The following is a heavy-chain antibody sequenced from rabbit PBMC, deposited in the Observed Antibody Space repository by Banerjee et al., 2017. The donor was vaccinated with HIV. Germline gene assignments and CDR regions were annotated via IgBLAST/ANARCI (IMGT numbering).Heavy chain of an antibody. J-gene: IGHJ4*01. CDR3: ARDWDWTLDL. CDR2: IYGDNSGIT. V-gene: IGHV1S40*01. CDR1: GFDLSSGSY. Sequence: QSLQESGGGLVKPGASLTLTCTASGFDLSSGSYMCWVRQAPGKGLEWIGCIYGDNSGITYYASWAKGRFTVSKASSTAVTLQMTSLTAADTATYFCARDWDWTLDLWGQGTLVTVS. D-gene: IGHD4-2*01.